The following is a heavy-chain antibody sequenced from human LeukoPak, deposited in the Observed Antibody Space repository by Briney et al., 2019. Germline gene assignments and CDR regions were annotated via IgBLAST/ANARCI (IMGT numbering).Heavy chain of an antibody. J-gene: IGHJ6*04. CDR2: FDPEDGET. CDR3: ARGISPITPTRRSGGYSSGYYYYGMDV. CDR1: GYTLTELS. Sequence: ASVKVSCKVSGYTLTELSMHWVRQAPGKGLEWMGGFDPEDGETIYAQKFQGRVTMTEDTSTDTAYMELSSLRSEDTAVYYCARGISPITPTRRSGGYSSGYYYYGMDVWGKGTTVTVSS. V-gene: IGHV1-24*01. D-gene: IGHD3-10*01.